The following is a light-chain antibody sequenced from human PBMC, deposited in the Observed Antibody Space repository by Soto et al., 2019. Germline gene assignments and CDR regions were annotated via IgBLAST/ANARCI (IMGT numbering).Light chain of an antibody. CDR3: DSYTSGSSYV. J-gene: IGLJ1*01. V-gene: IGLV2-14*01. CDR1: SSDVGGYNY. CDR2: DVS. Sequence: QSVLTQPASVSGSPGQSITISCTGTSSDVGGYNYVSWYQQHPGKAPKLMIYDVSYRPSGVSDRFSGSKSGNTASLTISGLQSEDEADYSCDSYTSGSSYVFGTGTQLTVL.